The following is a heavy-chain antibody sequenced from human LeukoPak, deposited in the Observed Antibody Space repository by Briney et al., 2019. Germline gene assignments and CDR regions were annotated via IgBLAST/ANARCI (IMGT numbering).Heavy chain of an antibody. J-gene: IGHJ5*02. CDR1: GYTFTDYY. CDR2: INPNNGGT. CDR3: ARDPWGGDIVVVPAAIHDP. D-gene: IGHD2-2*01. Sequence: ASVKVSCKASGYTFTDYYIHWVRQAPGQGLEWMGRINPNNGGTNYAQKFQGRVTMTRDTSISTAYMELSRLRSDDTAVFYRARDPWGGDIVVVPAAIHDPWGQGTLVTVSS. V-gene: IGHV1-2*06.